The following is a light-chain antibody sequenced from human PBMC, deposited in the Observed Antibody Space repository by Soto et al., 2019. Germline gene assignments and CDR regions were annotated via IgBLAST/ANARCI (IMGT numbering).Light chain of an antibody. Sequence: ESVITRARGTLSVSPGERATLSCRASQSVSSNLAWYQQKPGQAPRLLIYAASNRATGIPDRFSGSGSGTDFSLTISRLEPEDFAVYYCHQYDNTPQTFGQRTKV. CDR2: AAS. CDR1: QSVSSN. V-gene: IGKV3-20*01. J-gene: IGKJ2*01. CDR3: HQYDNTPQT.